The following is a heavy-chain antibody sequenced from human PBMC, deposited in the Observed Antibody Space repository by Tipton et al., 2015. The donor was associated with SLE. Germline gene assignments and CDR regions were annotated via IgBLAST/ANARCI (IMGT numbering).Heavy chain of an antibody. CDR2: INHSGST. J-gene: IGHJ4*02. Sequence: TLSLTCTVSGGSISSYYWSWIRQPPGKGLEWIGEINHSGSTNYNPSLKSRVTISVDTSKNQFSLKLSSVTAADTAVYYCARGGRDPLGYWGQGTLVTVSS. D-gene: IGHD2-21*02. V-gene: IGHV4-34*01. CDR1: GGSISSYY. CDR3: ARGGRDPLGY.